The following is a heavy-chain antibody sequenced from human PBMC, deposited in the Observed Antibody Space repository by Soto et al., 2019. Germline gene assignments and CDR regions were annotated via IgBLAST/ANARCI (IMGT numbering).Heavy chain of an antibody. CDR1: GFTFCDYA. V-gene: IGHV3-49*04. CDR3: TRGDNYAYYGMEV. J-gene: IGHJ6*02. CDR2: IRNRAYDGTT. D-gene: IGHD5-18*01. Sequence: PGWSLRLSCTASGFTFCDYAMSWVRQAPGKGLEWVGFIRNRAYDGTTEYAASVKGRFIISRDDSKSIAYLQMNSLKTEDTAVYYCTRGDNYAYYGMEVWGQRTP.